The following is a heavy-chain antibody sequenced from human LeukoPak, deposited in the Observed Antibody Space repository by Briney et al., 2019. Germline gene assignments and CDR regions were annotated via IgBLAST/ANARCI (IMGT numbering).Heavy chain of an antibody. CDR2: IIPIFGTA. CDR3: ARASSGFGVVYHTDY. Sequence: SVKVSCKASGGTFSSYAISWVRQAPGQGLEWMGRIIPIFGTANYAQKFQGRVTITADKSTSTAYMELSSLRSEDTAVYYCARASSGFGVVYHTDYWGQGTLVTVSS. D-gene: IGHD3-3*01. J-gene: IGHJ4*02. CDR1: GGTFSSYA. V-gene: IGHV1-69*06.